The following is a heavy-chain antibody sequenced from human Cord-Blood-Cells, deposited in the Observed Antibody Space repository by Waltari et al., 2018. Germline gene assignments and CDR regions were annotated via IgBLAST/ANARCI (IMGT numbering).Heavy chain of an antibody. Sequence: QVQLQQWRAGLLKPSETLSRTCAVYGGSFSGYYWSWIRQPPGKGLEWIGEINHSGSTNYNPSLKSRVTISVDTSKNQFSLKLSSVTAADTAVYYCARGSATFDPWGQGTLVTVSS. CDR2: INHSGST. CDR1: GGSFSGYY. D-gene: IGHD6-25*01. V-gene: IGHV4-34*01. J-gene: IGHJ5*02. CDR3: ARGSATFDP.